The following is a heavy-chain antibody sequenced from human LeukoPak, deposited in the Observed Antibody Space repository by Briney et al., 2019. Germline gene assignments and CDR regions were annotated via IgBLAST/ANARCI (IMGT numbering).Heavy chain of an antibody. V-gene: IGHV3-43*02. CDR2: ISGDGGST. J-gene: IGHJ4*02. CDR3: AKDGGGSGWYFFDY. Sequence: PGGSLRLSCAASGFTFDDYAMHWVRQAPRKGLEWVSLISGDGGSTYHADSVEGRFTISRDNSRKSLYLQMNSLRSEDTALYYCAKDGGGSGWYFFDYWGQGTLVTVSS. CDR1: GFTFDDYA. D-gene: IGHD6-19*01.